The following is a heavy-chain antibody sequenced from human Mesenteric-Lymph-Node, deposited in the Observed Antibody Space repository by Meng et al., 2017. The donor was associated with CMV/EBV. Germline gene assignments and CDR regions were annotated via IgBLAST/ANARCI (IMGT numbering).Heavy chain of an antibody. V-gene: IGHV3-13*01. Sequence: GGSLRLSCAASGFTFSSYDMHWVRQATGKGLEWVSAIGTAGDTYYPGSVKGRFTISRENAKNSLYLQMNSLRAGDTAVYYCARGRGDSSSWYFDYWGQGTLVTVSS. CDR1: GFTFSSYD. CDR2: IGTAGDT. J-gene: IGHJ4*02. CDR3: ARGRGDSSSWYFDY. D-gene: IGHD6-13*01.